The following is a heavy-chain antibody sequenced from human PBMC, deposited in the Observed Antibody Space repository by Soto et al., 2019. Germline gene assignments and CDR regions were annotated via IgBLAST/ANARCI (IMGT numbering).Heavy chain of an antibody. D-gene: IGHD4-17*01. V-gene: IGHV4-34*01. CDR1: GGSFSGYY. J-gene: IGHJ4*02. CDR3: ARFPSVTEYYFDY. Sequence: SETLSLTCAVYGGSFSGYYWSWIRQLPGKGLEWIGEINHSGSTNYNPSLKSRVTISVDTSKNQFSLKLSSVTAADTAVYYCARFPSVTEYYFDYWGQGTLVTVSS. CDR2: INHSGST.